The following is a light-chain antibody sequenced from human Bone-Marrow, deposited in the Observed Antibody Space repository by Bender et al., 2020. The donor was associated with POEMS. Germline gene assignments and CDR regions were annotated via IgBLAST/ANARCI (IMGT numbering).Light chain of an antibody. J-gene: IGLJ2*01. V-gene: IGLV2-8*01. CDR3: TSYAGRQILV. Sequence: QSALTQPPSASGSPGQSVTIPCTGTSTDVGAYKHVSWFQHHPGKAPKLILYEVNKRPLGVPDRFSGSKSGNTASLTVSGLQSEDEADYFCTSYAGRQILVFGGGTKLTVL. CDR1: STDVGAYKH. CDR2: EVN.